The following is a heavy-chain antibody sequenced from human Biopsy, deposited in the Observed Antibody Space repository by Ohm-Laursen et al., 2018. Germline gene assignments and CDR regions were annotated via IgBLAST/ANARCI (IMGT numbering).Heavy chain of an antibody. Sequence: TQTLTLTCTFSGFSLNTGGVGVGWIRQPPGKALQWLALVYWDDDKRYSPTLKNRLTITKDTSQNQVVPTMTNMEPVDTGTYYCAHSAGSDGFNVDSDYWGQGTLVTVPS. CDR3: AHSAGSDGFNVDSDY. J-gene: IGHJ4*02. CDR2: VYWDDDK. D-gene: IGHD5-24*01. V-gene: IGHV2-5*02. CDR1: GFSLNTGGVG.